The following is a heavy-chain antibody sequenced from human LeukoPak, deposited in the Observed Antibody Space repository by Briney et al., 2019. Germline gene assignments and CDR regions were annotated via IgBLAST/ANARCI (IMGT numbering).Heavy chain of an antibody. V-gene: IGHV4-59*01. CDR3: AGGGTTMITSDY. CDR1: GGSISSYY. Sequence: SETLSLTCTVSGGSISSYYWSWIRQPPGKGLEWIGYIYYSGSTNYNPSLKSRVTISVDTSKNQFSLKLSSVTAADTAAYYCAGGGTTMITSDYWGQGTLVTVSS. J-gene: IGHJ4*02. D-gene: IGHD5-18*01. CDR2: IYYSGST.